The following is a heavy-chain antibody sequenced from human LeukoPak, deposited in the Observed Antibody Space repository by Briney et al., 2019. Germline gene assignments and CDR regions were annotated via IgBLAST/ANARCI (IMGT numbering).Heavy chain of an antibody. CDR2: ISYDGSNK. J-gene: IGHJ4*02. Sequence: PGGSLRLSCAASGFTFSSYGMHWVRQAPGKGLEWVAVISYDGSNKYYADSVKGRFTISRDNSKNTLYLQMNSLRAEDTAVYYCARAHYTWIQLWLFSAFDYWGQGTLVTVSS. CDR3: ARAHYTWIQLWLFSAFDY. CDR1: GFTFSSYG. V-gene: IGHV3-30*03. D-gene: IGHD5-18*01.